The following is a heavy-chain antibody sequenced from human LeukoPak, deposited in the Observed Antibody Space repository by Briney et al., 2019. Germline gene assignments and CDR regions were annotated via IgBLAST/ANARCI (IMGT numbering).Heavy chain of an antibody. V-gene: IGHV3-9*01. D-gene: IGHD3-22*01. CDR3: AKGDYYDSSGPSFDY. Sequence: PGGSLRLSCTASGFTFGDYAMHWVRHAPGKGLEWVSGISWNSGSIGYADSVKGRFTISRDNAKNSLYLQMNSLRAEDTALYYCAKGDYYDSSGPSFDYWGQGTLVTVSS. CDR2: ISWNSGSI. CDR1: GFTFGDYA. J-gene: IGHJ4*02.